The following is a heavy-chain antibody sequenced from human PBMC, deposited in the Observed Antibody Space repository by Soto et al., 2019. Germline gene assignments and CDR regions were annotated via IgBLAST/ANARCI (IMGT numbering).Heavy chain of an antibody. CDR1: GDPIGSGDFY. Sequence: QVLLQESGPGLVKASQTLSLDCSVSGDPIGSGDFYWTWIRQTPERGLEWIGHIHHSGTTSYNPSLGNRISISMDTSRNVFSLSLISVGVTDAAVYFCARDLLVFDTSGFHFWGHGILVSV. J-gene: IGHJ4*01. CDR3: ARDLLVFDTSGFHF. D-gene: IGHD3-9*01. CDR2: IHHSGTT. V-gene: IGHV4-30-4*01.